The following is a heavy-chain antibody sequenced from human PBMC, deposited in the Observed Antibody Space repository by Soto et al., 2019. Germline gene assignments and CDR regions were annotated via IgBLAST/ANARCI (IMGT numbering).Heavy chain of an antibody. CDR1: GYSFPSHN. Sequence: ASVKVSCKASGYSFPSHNIQWVRQAPGQSLEWMGWINADNGNTKYSQKFQGRVTMTRNTSISTAYMELSSLRSEDTAVYYCARDQTNYGMDVWGQGTTVTVSS. CDR3: ARDQTNYGMDV. J-gene: IGHJ6*02. CDR2: INADNGNT. V-gene: IGHV1-3*01.